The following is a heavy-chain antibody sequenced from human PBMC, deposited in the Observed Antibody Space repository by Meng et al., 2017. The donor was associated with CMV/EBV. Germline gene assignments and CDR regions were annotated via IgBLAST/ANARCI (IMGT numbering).Heavy chain of an antibody. CDR3: AKLSSSSLNP. CDR2: ISGSGGST. D-gene: IGHD6-6*01. J-gene: IGHJ5*02. CDR1: RFIFSDYY. Sequence: LSCAASRFIFSDYYMTWIRQAPGKGLEWVSAISGSGGSTYYADSVKGRFTISRDNSKNTLYLQMNSLRAEDTAVYYCAKLSSSSLNPWGQGTLVTVSS. V-gene: IGHV3-23*01.